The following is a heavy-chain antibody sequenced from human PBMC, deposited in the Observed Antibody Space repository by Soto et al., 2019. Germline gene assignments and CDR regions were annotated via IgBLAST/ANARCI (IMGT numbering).Heavy chain of an antibody. V-gene: IGHV3-33*01. D-gene: IGHD1-26*01. CDR3: ARGRVDGGELDL. Sequence: PGGSLRLSCAASGFTFRTYGMYWVRQAPGKGLERVAVIWYDESNKYYADSVKGRFTISRDNSENTLYLQMNSLRAEDTAVYYCARGRVDGGELDLWGQGTLVTVSS. J-gene: IGHJ4*02. CDR2: IWYDESNK. CDR1: GFTFRTYG.